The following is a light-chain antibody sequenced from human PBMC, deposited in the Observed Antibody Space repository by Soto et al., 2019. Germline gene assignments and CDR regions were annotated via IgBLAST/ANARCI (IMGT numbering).Light chain of an antibody. CDR1: QSVSSSY. Sequence: EIVLTQSAGTVSLSPGERATLSCRASQSVSSSYLAWYQQKPGQAPRLLIYGASNRATGIPDRFSASGSGTEFTLTISRLEPEDVAVYYCQQYATSPLTFGHGTKVDIK. CDR2: GAS. J-gene: IGKJ1*01. CDR3: QQYATSPLT. V-gene: IGKV3-20*01.